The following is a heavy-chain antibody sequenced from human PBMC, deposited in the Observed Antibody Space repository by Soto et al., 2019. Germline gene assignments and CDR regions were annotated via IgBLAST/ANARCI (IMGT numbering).Heavy chain of an antibody. CDR1: GYTFTSYG. CDR2: IPPYNGYT. Sequence: QVQLVQSGAEVRKPGASVKVSCKASGYTFTSYGISWVRQAPGQGLEWMGRIPPYNGYTDYAQKLQGRVTMTIDTSTSIAYVELRSLRSDDTAVYYCARDEVNMITFGGIKVYYYYYGMDVWGQGTTVTVSS. V-gene: IGHV1-18*01. CDR3: ARDEVNMITFGGIKVYYYYYGMDV. D-gene: IGHD3-16*01. J-gene: IGHJ6*02.